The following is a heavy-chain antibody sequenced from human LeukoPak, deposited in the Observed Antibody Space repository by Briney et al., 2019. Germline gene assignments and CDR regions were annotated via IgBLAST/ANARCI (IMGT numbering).Heavy chain of an antibody. J-gene: IGHJ3*02. CDR2: VNDSGGT. CDR3: AKSNGYGLVDI. D-gene: IGHD3-10*01. CDR1: GFIFSSYS. Sequence: GSLRLSCAASGFIFSSYSRNWIRQTPGKGLEWIGEVNDSGGTNINPSLRSRVILSVDTSKNQFSLKLISVTAADTAVYYCAKSNGYGLVDIWGQGTMVTVSS. V-gene: IGHV4-34*08.